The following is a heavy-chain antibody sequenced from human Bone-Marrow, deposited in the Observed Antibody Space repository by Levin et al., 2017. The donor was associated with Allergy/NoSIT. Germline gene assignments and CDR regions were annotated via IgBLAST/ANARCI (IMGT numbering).Heavy chain of an antibody. CDR3: ARVALPRYCTSTSCSDSGYYFDY. CDR1: GFTFSSYD. CDR2: IGTAADS. J-gene: IGHJ4*02. V-gene: IGHV3-13*04. Sequence: SCAASGFTFSSYDMHWVRQATGRGLEWVSAIGTAADSYYSGSVKGRFTVSRDNAKNFFYLQMNSLRAGDTAVYYCARVALPRYCTSTSCSDSGYYFDYWGQGTLVTVSS. D-gene: IGHD2-2*01.